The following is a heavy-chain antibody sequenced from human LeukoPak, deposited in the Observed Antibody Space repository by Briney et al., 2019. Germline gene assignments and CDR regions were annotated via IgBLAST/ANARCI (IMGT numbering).Heavy chain of an antibody. D-gene: IGHD4-17*01. V-gene: IGHV3-48*02. CDR2: ISSTSRTI. J-gene: IGHJ4*02. CDR1: GFTFTRHS. CDR3: ARDYYGDSFFDY. Sequence: PGGSLRLSCAASGFTFTRHSMNWVRKAPGKGLEWVSHISSTSRTIHYADSVKGRFTISRDSAKNSLYLQMSSLRDEDTAVYYCARDYYGDSFFDYWRQGTLVTVSS.